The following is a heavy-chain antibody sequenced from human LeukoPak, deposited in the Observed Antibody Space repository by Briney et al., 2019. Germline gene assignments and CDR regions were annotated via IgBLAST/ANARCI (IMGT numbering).Heavy chain of an antibody. V-gene: IGHV3-30-3*01. CDR1: GFTFSSYA. J-gene: IGHJ4*02. D-gene: IGHD5-18*01. CDR3: ASLGYGYVRPGGRKQIDY. CDR2: ISYDGSNK. Sequence: GGSLRLSCAASGFTFSSYAMHWVRQAPGKGLEWVAVISYDGSNKYYADSVKGRFTISRDNSKNTLYLQMNSLRAEDTAVYYCASLGYGYVRPGGRKQIDYWGQGTLVTVSS.